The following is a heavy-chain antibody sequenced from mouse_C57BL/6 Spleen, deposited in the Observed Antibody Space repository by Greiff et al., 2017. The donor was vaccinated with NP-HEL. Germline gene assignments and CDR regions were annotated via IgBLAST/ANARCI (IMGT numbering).Heavy chain of an antibody. CDR2: IWRGGST. CDR1: GFSLTSYG. J-gene: IGHJ1*03. V-gene: IGHV2-5*01. CDR3: AKDSSPGHWYFDV. Sequence: VQVVESGPGLVQPSQSLSITCTVSGFSLTSYGVHWVRQSPGKGLEWLGVIWRGGSTDYNAAFMSRLSITKDNSKSQVFFKMNSLQADDTAIYYCAKDSSPGHWYFDVWGTGTTVTVSS. D-gene: IGHD1-1*01.